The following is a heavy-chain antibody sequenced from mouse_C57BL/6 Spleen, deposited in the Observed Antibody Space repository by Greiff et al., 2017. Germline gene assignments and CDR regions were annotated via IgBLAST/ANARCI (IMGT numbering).Heavy chain of an antibody. V-gene: IGHV1-63*01. J-gene: IGHJ4*01. Sequence: QVQLKQSGAELVRPGTSVKMSCKASGYTFTNYWIGWAKQRPGHGLEWIGDIYPGGGYTNYNEKFKGKATLTADKSSSTAYMQFSSLTSEDSAIYYCARLDYGSSYGGAMDYWGQGTSVTVSS. D-gene: IGHD1-1*01. CDR1: GYTFTNYW. CDR2: IYPGGGYT. CDR3: ARLDYGSSYGGAMDY.